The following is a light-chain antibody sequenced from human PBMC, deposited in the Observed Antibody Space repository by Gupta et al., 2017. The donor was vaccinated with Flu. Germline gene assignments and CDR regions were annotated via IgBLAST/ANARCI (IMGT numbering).Light chain of an antibody. V-gene: IGKV1-17*01. J-gene: IGKJ4*01. CDR2: DAS. CDR3: LHQHSTHFT. CDR1: KDIGSV. Sequence: DIDMTHSSSSLSASGGHSVIITCRESKDIGSVLVWYQQKQGKAPEHLIHDASSRQSGVPSRFSGSGCGTEFSLTISSRQHEDFATYYCLHQHSTHFTFGRGTKVEIK.